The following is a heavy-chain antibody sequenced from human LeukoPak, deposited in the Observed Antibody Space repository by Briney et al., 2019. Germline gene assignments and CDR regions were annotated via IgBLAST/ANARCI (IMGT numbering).Heavy chain of an antibody. CDR2: FSAYNGNT. CDR1: GYTFTSYG. D-gene: IGHD6-13*01. Sequence: ASVKVSCKASGYTFTSYGISWVRQAPGQGLEWMGWFSAYNGNTNYAQKLQGRVTMTTDTSTSTAYMELRSLRSDDTAVYYCARDYGGYSSSWYTLGGFDYWGQGTLVTVSS. J-gene: IGHJ4*02. CDR3: ARDYGGYSSSWYTLGGFDY. V-gene: IGHV1-18*01.